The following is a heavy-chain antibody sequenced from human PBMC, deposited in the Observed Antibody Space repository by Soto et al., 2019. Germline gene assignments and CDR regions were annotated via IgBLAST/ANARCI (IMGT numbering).Heavy chain of an antibody. Sequence: SETLSLSCVVSGDSLTNGDYYWRWIRQPPGKYLEWIAYIYYNGITHYNPSLKSRVTISLDPSKNHFSLKMTSVTGADTAVYSCARDRREGFDPWGQGTLVTVSS. V-gene: IGHV4-30-4*01. CDR2: IYYNGIT. CDR3: ARDRREGFDP. D-gene: IGHD1-26*01. CDR1: GDSLTNGDYY. J-gene: IGHJ5*02.